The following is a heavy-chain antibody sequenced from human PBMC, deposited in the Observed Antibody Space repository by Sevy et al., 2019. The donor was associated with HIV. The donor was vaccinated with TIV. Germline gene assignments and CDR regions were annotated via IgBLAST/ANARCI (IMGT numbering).Heavy chain of an antibody. CDR1: GGSISSGGYY. CDR2: IYYSGST. Sequence: SETLSLTCTVSGGSISSGGYYWSWIRQHPGKGLEWIGYIYYSGSTYYNPSLKSRVTISVDTSKNQFSLKLSSVTAADTAVYYCARSPLIVVVVAATVGYFDYWGQGTLVTVSS. V-gene: IGHV4-31*03. D-gene: IGHD2-15*01. J-gene: IGHJ4*02. CDR3: ARSPLIVVVVAATVGYFDY.